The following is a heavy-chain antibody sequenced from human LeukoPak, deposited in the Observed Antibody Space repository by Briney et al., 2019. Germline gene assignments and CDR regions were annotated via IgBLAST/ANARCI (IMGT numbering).Heavy chain of an antibody. CDR3: AKGPRDSGYDYPRYFDY. Sequence: GRSLRLSCAASGFTFSSYGMHWVRQAPGKGLEWVAVISYDGSNKYYADSVKGRFTISRDNSKNTLYLQMNSLRADDTAVYYCAKGPRDSGYDYPRYFDYWGQGTLVTVSS. V-gene: IGHV3-30*18. D-gene: IGHD5-12*01. CDR1: GFTFSSYG. CDR2: ISYDGSNK. J-gene: IGHJ4*02.